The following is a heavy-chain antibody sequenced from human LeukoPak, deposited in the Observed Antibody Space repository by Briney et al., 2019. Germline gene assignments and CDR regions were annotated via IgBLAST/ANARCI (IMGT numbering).Heavy chain of an antibody. CDR2: ISAYNGNT. Sequence: ASVNVSCKASGYTFTSYGISWVRQAPGQGLEWMGWISAYNGNTNYAQKFQGRVTMTRDTSTSTVYMELSSLRSEDTAVYYCARGSRPPYYYDSSGYYPPYYYGMDVWGQGTTVTVSS. CDR3: ARGSRPPYYYDSSGYYPPYYYGMDV. D-gene: IGHD3-22*01. J-gene: IGHJ6*02. CDR1: GYTFTSYG. V-gene: IGHV1-18*01.